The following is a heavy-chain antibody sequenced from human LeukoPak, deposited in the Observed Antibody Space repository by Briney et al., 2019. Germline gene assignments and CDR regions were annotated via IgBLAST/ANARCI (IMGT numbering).Heavy chain of an antibody. J-gene: IGHJ3*02. V-gene: IGHV3-7*01. CDR1: GFTFSSYW. D-gene: IGHD3-22*01. CDR3: ASYYDGNGYHDAFDI. CDR2: IKEDGSER. Sequence: PGGSLRLSCAASGFTFSSYWMTWVRQAPGKGLEWVANIKEDGSERFYVDSVRGRFTISRDNAKNSLYLQMNSLGGEDTAVYYCASYYDGNGYHDAFDIWGRGTLVTVSS.